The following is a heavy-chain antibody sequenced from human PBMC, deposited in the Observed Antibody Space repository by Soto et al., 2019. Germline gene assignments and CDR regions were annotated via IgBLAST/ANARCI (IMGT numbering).Heavy chain of an antibody. Sequence: GASVKVSCKASGCTFTSYYMHWVRQAPGQGLEWMGIINPSGGSTSYAQKFQGRVTMTRDTSTSTVYMELSSLRSEDTAVYYCARDRGEWLRSPDYYYYMDVWGKGTTVTVSS. CDR1: GCTFTSYY. J-gene: IGHJ6*03. V-gene: IGHV1-46*03. CDR3: ARDRGEWLRSPDYYYYMDV. D-gene: IGHD5-12*01. CDR2: INPSGGST.